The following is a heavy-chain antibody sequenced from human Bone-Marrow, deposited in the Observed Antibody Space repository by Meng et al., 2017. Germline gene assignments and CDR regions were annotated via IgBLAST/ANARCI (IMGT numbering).Heavy chain of an antibody. D-gene: IGHD3-9*01. V-gene: IGHV1-18*01. Sequence: SVKVSCKASGGTFTSYAISWVRQAPGQGLEWIGWISAYNGNTNYAQKLQGRVTMTTDTSTSTAYMELRSLRYDDTAVYYRARDGPNLLRYFDWLRTYYYYGMDVWGQGTTVTVSS. CDR2: ISAYNGNT. J-gene: IGHJ6*02. CDR1: GGTFTSYA. CDR3: ARDGPNLLRYFDWLRTYYYYGMDV.